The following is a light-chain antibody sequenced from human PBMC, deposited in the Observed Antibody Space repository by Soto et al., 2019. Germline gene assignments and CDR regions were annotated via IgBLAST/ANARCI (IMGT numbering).Light chain of an antibody. V-gene: IGKV3-15*01. CDR2: GAS. CDR3: QQYNNWPPWT. CDR1: QSVSSN. J-gene: IGKJ1*01. Sequence: EIVMTQSPATLSVPPGERATLSCRASQSVSSNLAWYQQKPGQAPRLLIYGASTRATGIPERFSGSGSGTEFTLTISSLQSEDFALYYCQQYNNWPPWTFGQGTKVDIK.